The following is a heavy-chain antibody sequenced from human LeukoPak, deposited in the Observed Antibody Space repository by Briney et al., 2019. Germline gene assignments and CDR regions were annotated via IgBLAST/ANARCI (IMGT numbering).Heavy chain of an antibody. CDR3: ARVSYYYGSGSYRPTAVYYFDY. Sequence: GGSLRLSCAASGFTFKNSAMSWVRQAPGRGLEWVSTISGSRDNSYYADSVKGRFTISRDNAKNTLYLQMNSLRAEDTAVYYCARVSYYYGSGSYRPTAVYYFDYWGQGTLVTVSS. V-gene: IGHV3-23*01. J-gene: IGHJ4*02. CDR2: ISGSRDNS. CDR1: GFTFKNSA. D-gene: IGHD3-10*01.